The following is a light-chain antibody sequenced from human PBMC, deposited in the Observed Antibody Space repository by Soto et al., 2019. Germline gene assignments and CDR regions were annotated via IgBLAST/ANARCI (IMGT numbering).Light chain of an antibody. J-gene: IGKJ2*01. CDR3: LPDYYYPYT. CDR1: QGIRDD. V-gene: IGKV1-6*01. Sequence: AIQMTQSPSSLSASLGDRVTISCRASQGIRDDLGWYQQRPGKAPELLIYATSILQSGVPSRFSGSGSGTDFTLTISGLQPEDFATYYCLPDYYYPYTFGQGTKLEIK. CDR2: ATS.